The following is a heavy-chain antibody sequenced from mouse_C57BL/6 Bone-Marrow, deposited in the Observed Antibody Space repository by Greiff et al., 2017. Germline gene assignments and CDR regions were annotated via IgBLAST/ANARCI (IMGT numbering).Heavy chain of an antibody. CDR1: GYSFTGYF. D-gene: IGHD1-1*01. CDR3: ARSGSSYWYFDV. V-gene: IGHV1-20*01. Sequence: VQLQQSGPELVKPGDSVKISCKASGYSFTGYFMNWVMQSHGKSLEWIGRINPYNGDTFYNQKFKGKATLTVDKSSSTAHMELRSPTSEDSAVYYCARSGSSYWYFDVWGTGTTVTVSS. CDR2: INPYNGDT. J-gene: IGHJ1*03.